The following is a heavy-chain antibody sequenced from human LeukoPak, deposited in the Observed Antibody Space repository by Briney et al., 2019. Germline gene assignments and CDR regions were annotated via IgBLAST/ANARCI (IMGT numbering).Heavy chain of an antibody. J-gene: IGHJ4*02. CDR2: ISSSSSYI. V-gene: IGHV3-21*01. Sequence: GGSLRLSCAASGFTFSSYSMNWVRQAPGKGLEWVSSISSSSSYIYYADSVKGRFTISRDNAKNSLYLQMNSLRAEDTAVYYCARDAKYSSSSRDYWGQGTLVTVSS. CDR3: ARDAKYSSSSRDY. CDR1: GFTFSSYS. D-gene: IGHD6-6*01.